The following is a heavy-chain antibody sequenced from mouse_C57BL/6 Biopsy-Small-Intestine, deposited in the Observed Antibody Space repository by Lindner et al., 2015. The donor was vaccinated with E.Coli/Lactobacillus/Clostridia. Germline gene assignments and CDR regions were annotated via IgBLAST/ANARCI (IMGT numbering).Heavy chain of an antibody. CDR1: GFTFSDYG. CDR3: AIYYGNLGGAMDY. V-gene: IGHV5-17*01. CDR2: ISSGSSTI. D-gene: IGHD2-1*01. Sequence: VQLQESGGGLVKPGGSLKLSCAASGFTFSDYGMHWVRQAPEKGLEWVAYISSGSSTIYYADTVKGRFTISRDNAKNTLFLQMTSLRFEDTAMYYYAIYYGNLGGAMDYWGQGTSVTVSS. J-gene: IGHJ4*01.